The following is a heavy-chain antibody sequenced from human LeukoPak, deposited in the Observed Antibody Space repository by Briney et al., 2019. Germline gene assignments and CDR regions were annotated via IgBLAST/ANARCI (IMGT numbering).Heavy chain of an antibody. Sequence: ASVKVSCKASGYTFTSYYIHWVRQAPGQGLEWMGIINPSGGSTSYAQKFQGRVTMTRDTSTSTAYMELRSLRSDDTAVYYCARAQGIVVVPGGYWGQGTLVTVSS. CDR2: INPSGGST. CDR1: GYTFTSYY. J-gene: IGHJ4*02. D-gene: IGHD2-2*01. V-gene: IGHV1-46*01. CDR3: ARAQGIVVVPGGY.